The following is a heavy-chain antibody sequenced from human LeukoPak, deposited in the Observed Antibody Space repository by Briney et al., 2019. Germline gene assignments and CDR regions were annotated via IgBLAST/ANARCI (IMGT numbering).Heavy chain of an antibody. CDR3: ARYRYCSSTSCYPNWFDP. D-gene: IGHD2-2*01. V-gene: IGHV3-21*01. CDR2: ISSSSSYI. J-gene: IGHJ5*02. Sequence: GSLRLSCAASGFTFSSYSMNWVRQAPGKGLEWVSSISSSSSYIYYADSVKGRFTISRDNAKNSLYLQMNSLRAEDTAVYYCARYRYCSSTSCYPNWFDPWGQGTLVTVSS. CDR1: GFTFSSYS.